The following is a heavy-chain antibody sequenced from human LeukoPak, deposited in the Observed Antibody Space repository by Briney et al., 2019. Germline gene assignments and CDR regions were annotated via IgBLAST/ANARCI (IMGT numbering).Heavy chain of an antibody. D-gene: IGHD3-10*01. CDR2: IYSSGTI. CDR1: GGSISSYY. Sequence: MASETLSLTCSVSGGSISSYYWSWLRQPAGKGLEWIGRIYSSGTITYNPSLQSRVTMSVDTSKNEFSLKMSSVTAADTAVYYCTRDSGTTGEVKFDPWGQGTLVAVSS. CDR3: TRDSGTTGEVKFDP. V-gene: IGHV4-4*07. J-gene: IGHJ5*02.